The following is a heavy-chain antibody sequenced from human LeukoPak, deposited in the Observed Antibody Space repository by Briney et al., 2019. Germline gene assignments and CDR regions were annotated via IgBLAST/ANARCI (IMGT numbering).Heavy chain of an antibody. CDR1: GFTFSSYS. Sequence: GGSLRLSCAASGFTFSSYSMNWVRQAPGKGLEWVSSISSSSSYIYYADSVKGRFTISRDNAKNSLYLQMNSLRAEDTAVYYCAREYLGYCSGGSCYPFDYWGQGTLVTVSS. J-gene: IGHJ4*02. D-gene: IGHD2-15*01. V-gene: IGHV3-21*01. CDR3: AREYLGYCSGGSCYPFDY. CDR2: ISSSSSYI.